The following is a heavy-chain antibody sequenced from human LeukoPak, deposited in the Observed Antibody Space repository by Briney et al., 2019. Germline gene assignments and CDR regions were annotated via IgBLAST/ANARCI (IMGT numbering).Heavy chain of an antibody. CDR3: GALYCSGGSCIDY. Sequence: SETLSLTCTVSGGSISSSSYYWGWIRQPPGKGLEWIGSIYYSGSTYYNPSLKSRVTISVDTSKNQFSLKLSSVTAADTAVYYCGALYCSGGSCIDYWGQGTLVTVSS. J-gene: IGHJ4*02. D-gene: IGHD2-15*01. V-gene: IGHV4-39*07. CDR1: GGSISSSSYY. CDR2: IYYSGST.